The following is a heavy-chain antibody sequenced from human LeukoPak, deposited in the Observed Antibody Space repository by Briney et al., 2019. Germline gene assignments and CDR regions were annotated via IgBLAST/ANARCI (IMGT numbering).Heavy chain of an antibody. CDR3: ARVPHRLTNTHEPLYYYYGMDV. D-gene: IGHD3-16*01. CDR1: GGSVSSGSYY. CDR2: IYYSGST. J-gene: IGHJ6*04. Sequence: SETLSLTCTVSGGSVSSGSYYWSWIRQPPGKGLEWIGYIYYSGSTNYNPPLKSRVTISVDTSKNQFSLKLSSVTAADTAVYYCARVPHRLTNTHEPLYYYYGMDVWGKGTTVTVSS. V-gene: IGHV4-61*01.